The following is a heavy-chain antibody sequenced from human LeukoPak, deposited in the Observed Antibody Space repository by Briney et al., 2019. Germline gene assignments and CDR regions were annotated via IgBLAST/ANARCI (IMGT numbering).Heavy chain of an antibody. V-gene: IGHV4-59*01. CDR1: GGSISSYY. Sequence: SDTLSLTCTVSGGSISSYYWSWIRQPPGKGLEWIGYIYYSGSTNYNPSLKSRVTISVDTSKNQSSLKLSSVTAADTAVYYGAYSSGSTFDYWGQGILVTVSS. D-gene: IGHD6-19*01. J-gene: IGHJ4*02. CDR2: IYYSGST. CDR3: AYSSGSTFDY.